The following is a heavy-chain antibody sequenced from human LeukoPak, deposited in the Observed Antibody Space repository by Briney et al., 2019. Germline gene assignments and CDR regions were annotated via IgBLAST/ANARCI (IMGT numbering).Heavy chain of an antibody. D-gene: IGHD4-23*01. CDR3: AKDRVFGGVNWFDP. J-gene: IGHJ5*02. CDR2: ISYDGSNK. CDR1: GFTFSSYG. V-gene: IGHV3-30*18. Sequence: PGGSLRLSCAASGFTFSSYGMHWVRQAPGKGLEWVAVISYDGSNKYYADSVKGRFTTSRDNSKNTLYLQMNSLRAEDTAVYYCAKDRVFGGVNWFDPWGQGTLVTVSS.